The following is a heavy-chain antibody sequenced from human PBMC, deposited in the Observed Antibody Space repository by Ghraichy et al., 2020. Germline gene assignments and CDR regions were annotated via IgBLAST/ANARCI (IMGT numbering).Heavy chain of an antibody. CDR3: ARDLRLPFHS. D-gene: IGHD5-12*01. V-gene: IGHV6-1*01. CDR2: TYYRPHWRY. J-gene: IGHJ4*02. Sequence: SETLSLTCAISGDSVSSNVAAWNWIRQSPSRGLEWLGRTYYRPHWRYDYAAYVKSRISIIADTSKNQFSLQLSPVTPEETAVYYCARDLRLPFHSWGQGTLVTISS. CDR1: GDSVSSNVAA.